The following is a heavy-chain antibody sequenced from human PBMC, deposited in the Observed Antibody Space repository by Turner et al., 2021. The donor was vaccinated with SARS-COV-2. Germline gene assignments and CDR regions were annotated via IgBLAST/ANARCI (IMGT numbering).Heavy chain of an antibody. V-gene: IGHV4-34*01. CDR3: ARGGGYSYGALDY. D-gene: IGHD5-18*01. Sequence: QVPLQPWGAGLLKPSETLSLTCAFYGGSFSGYYWSWIRQPPGKGLEWSGEINHSRSTNYNPSLKSRVTISVDTSKNQFSLKLSSVTAADTAVFYCARGGGYSYGALDYWGQGTLVTVSS. CDR2: INHSRST. J-gene: IGHJ4*02. CDR1: GGSFSGYY.